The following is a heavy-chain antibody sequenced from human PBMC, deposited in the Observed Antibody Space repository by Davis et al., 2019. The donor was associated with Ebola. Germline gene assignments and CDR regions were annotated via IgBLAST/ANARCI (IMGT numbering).Heavy chain of an antibody. CDR1: RYTLTDLS. D-gene: IGHD2-15*01. Sequence: ASVKVSCKVSRYTLTDLSIHWVRQAPGKGLEWMGYFDPEDAEPIYAQKFQDRVTMTEDTSTDTAYMELRSLRSEDTALYYCAAGGLGGGFDVWGHGTMVTVSS. J-gene: IGHJ3*01. V-gene: IGHV1-24*01. CDR2: FDPEDAEP. CDR3: AAGGLGGGFDV.